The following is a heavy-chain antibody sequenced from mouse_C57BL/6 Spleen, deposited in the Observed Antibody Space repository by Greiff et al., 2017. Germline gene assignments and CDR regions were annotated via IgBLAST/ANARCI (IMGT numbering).Heavy chain of an antibody. D-gene: IGHD4-1*01. J-gene: IGHJ2*01. CDR3: ARGNWDGY. CDR1: GYAFSSSW. Sequence: QVQLKQSGPELVKPGASVKISCKASGYAFSSSWMNWVQQRPGKGLEWIGRIYPGAGDTNYNGKFKGKATLTADKSSSTAYMQLSSLTSEDSAVYFCARGNWDGYWGQGTTLTVSS. V-gene: IGHV1-82*01. CDR2: IYPGAGDT.